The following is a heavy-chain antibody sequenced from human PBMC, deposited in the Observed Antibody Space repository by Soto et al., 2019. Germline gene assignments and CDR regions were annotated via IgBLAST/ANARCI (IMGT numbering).Heavy chain of an antibody. CDR3: ARRDGYSGSYFYFDY. D-gene: IGHD1-26*01. Sequence: SETLSLTCTVSGATISSSSYYWGWIRQPPGKGLEWIGTIYYTGSTYYNPSLKSQVTISVDTSMNQFSLKLSSVTAADTAVSYCARRDGYSGSYFYFDYWGQGTLVTVSS. V-gene: IGHV4-39*01. CDR1: GATISSSSYY. J-gene: IGHJ4*02. CDR2: IYYTGST.